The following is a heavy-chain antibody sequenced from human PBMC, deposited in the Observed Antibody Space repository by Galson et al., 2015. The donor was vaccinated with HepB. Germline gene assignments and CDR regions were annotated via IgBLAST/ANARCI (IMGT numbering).Heavy chain of an antibody. CDR2: IKENGGES. D-gene: IGHD6-19*01. CDR3: ARGGGWFPGY. Sequence: SLRLSCAASGFTFSNYWMNWVRQAPGKGLEWVAIIKENGGESYYVDSVKGRFTISRDNAKSSLYLQMNSLRAEDTAVYYCARGGGWFPGYWGQGALVTVSS. V-gene: IGHV3-7*03. J-gene: IGHJ4*02. CDR1: GFTFSNYW.